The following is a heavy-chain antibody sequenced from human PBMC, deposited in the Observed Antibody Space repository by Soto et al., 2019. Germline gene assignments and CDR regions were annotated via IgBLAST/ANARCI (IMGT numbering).Heavy chain of an antibody. D-gene: IGHD6-13*01. V-gene: IGHV3-21*01. Sequence: GGSLRLSCAASGFTFSSYSMNWVRQAPGKGLEWVSSISSSSSYIYYADSVKGRFTISRDNAKDSLYLQMNSLRAEDTAVYYCARVSETYSSSLRSDYWGQGTLVTSPQ. J-gene: IGHJ4*02. CDR1: GFTFSSYS. CDR2: ISSSSSYI. CDR3: ARVSETYSSSLRSDY.